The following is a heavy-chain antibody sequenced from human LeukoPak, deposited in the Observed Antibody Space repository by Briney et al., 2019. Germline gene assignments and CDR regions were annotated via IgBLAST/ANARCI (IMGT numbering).Heavy chain of an antibody. D-gene: IGHD3-10*01. Sequence: PGGSLRLSCAISGFTFSDCELTWVRQAPGKGMEWVSYISRRGSTIYYADSVKGRFTISRDNAKNSLYLQMNSLRAEDTAVYYCARVATMVRVPLDALDIWGQGTMVSVSS. CDR1: GFTFSDCE. J-gene: IGHJ3*02. V-gene: IGHV3-48*03. CDR2: ISRRGSTI. CDR3: ARVATMVRVPLDALDI.